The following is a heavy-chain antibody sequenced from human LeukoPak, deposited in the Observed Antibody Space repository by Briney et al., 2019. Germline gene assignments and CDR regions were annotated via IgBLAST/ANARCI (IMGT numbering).Heavy chain of an antibody. D-gene: IGHD3-22*01. Sequence: ASVKVSCKASGGTFSSYAISWVRQAPGQGLEWMGMIIPILGIANYAQKFQGGVTITADKSTSTAYMELSSLRSEDTAVYYCARESLEGYYDSSGYYDYWGQGTLVTVSS. CDR3: ARESLEGYYDSSGYYDY. J-gene: IGHJ4*02. V-gene: IGHV1-69*04. CDR1: GGTFSSYA. CDR2: IIPILGIA.